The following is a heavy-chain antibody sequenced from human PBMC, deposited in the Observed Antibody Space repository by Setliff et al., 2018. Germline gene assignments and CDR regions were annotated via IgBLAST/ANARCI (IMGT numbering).Heavy chain of an antibody. V-gene: IGHV4-30-2*01. CDR3: ARKDSSSWSCDY. J-gene: IGHJ4*02. D-gene: IGHD6-13*01. Sequence: PSETLSLTCAVSGGSISSGGYSWSWIRQPPGKGLEWIGYIYHSGSTYYNPSLKSRVTISVDRSKNQFSLKLSSVTAADTAVYYCARKDSSSWSCDYWGQGTLVTVSS. CDR1: GGSISSGGYS. CDR2: IYHSGST.